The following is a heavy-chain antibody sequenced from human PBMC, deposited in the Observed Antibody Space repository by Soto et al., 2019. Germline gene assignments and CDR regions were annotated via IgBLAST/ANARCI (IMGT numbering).Heavy chain of an antibody. J-gene: IGHJ5*02. D-gene: IGHD3-3*01. CDR1: GFTFSSYS. CDR3: AVTKYYDFWSGYYAPGWFDP. V-gene: IGHV3-48*01. CDR2: ISSSSSTI. Sequence: GGSLRLSCAASGFTFSSYSMNWVRQAPGKGLEWFSYISSSSSTIYYADSVKGRFTISRDNAKNSLYLQMNSLRAEDTAVYYCAVTKYYDFWSGYYAPGWFDPWGQGTLVTVSS.